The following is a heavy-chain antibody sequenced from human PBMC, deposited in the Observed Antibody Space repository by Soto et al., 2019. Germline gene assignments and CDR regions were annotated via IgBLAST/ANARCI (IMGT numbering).Heavy chain of an antibody. J-gene: IGHJ4*02. CDR3: ARATFVVVVSGYYYFDS. CDR2: TYHSGST. V-gene: IGHV4-61*01. D-gene: IGHD2-15*01. Sequence: PSETLSLTCTVSGGSVSSGTYYWSWIRQPPGKGLEWGGYTYHSGSTNYNPSLKSRVTISVDTSRNQFSLKLTSVTAADTAIYYCARATFVVVVSGYYYFDSWGQGTLVTVSS. CDR1: GGSVSSGTYY.